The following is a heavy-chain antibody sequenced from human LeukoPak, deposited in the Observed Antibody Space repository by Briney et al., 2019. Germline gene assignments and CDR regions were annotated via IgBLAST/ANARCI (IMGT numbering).Heavy chain of an antibody. CDR2: IYTSGST. D-gene: IGHD3-3*01. J-gene: IGHJ4*02. CDR1: GGSTSSGSYY. V-gene: IGHV4-61*02. CDR3: ARERGPYYDFWSGYPDY. Sequence: SQTLSLTCTVSGGSTSSGSYYWSWIRQPAGKGLEWIGRIYTSGSTNYNPSLKSRVTISVDTSKNQFSLKLSSVTAADTAVYYCARERGPYYDFWSGYPDYWGQGTLVTVSS.